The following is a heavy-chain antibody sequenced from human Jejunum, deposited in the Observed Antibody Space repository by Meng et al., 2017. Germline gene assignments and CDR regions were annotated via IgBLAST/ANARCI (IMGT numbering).Heavy chain of an antibody. J-gene: IGHJ6*02. Sequence: QVQLQESGPGLVKPSETLSLTCTVPGGSISSYYWSWIRQPPGKGLEWIGYIYYSGSTNYNPSLESRVTISVDTSKNQFSLRLSSVTAADTAMYYCARQDYYYYGMDVWGQGTTVTVSS. CDR3: ARQDYYYYGMDV. V-gene: IGHV4-59*08. CDR2: IYYSGST. CDR1: GGSISSYY.